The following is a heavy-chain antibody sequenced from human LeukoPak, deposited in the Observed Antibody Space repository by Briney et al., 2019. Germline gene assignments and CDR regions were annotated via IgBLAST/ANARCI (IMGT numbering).Heavy chain of an antibody. V-gene: IGHV3-48*01. CDR3: ARDMNTAMVDY. D-gene: IGHD5-18*01. J-gene: IGHJ4*02. CDR2: ISSSSSTI. CDR1: GFTFSSYS. Sequence: GGSLRLSCAASGFTFSSYSMNWVRQAPGKGLEWVSYISSSSSTIYYADSVKGRFTISRDNAKSSLYLQMNSLRAEDTAVYYCARDMNTAMVDYWGQGTLVTVSS.